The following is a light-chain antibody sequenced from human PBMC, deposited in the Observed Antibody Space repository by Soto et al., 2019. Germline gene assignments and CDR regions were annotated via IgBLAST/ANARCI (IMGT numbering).Light chain of an antibody. CDR3: QQYESTPPT. Sequence: DIVMTQSPDSLAVSLGERATINCKSSQSVLYSSNNKNYLAWYQQRPGQPPKLLIYWASTRESGVPDRLSGSGSGTDFTLTITSLQAEDVAVYYCQQYESTPPTFCQGTKLEIK. J-gene: IGKJ2*01. V-gene: IGKV4-1*01. CDR1: QSVLYSSNNKNY. CDR2: WAS.